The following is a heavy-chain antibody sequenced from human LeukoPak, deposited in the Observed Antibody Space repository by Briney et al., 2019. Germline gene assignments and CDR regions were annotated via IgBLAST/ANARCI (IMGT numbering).Heavy chain of an antibody. V-gene: IGHV1-69*05. Sequence: GASVKVSCKASGYSFSSYGISWVRQAPGQGLEWMGRIIPIFGTANYAQKFQGRVTITTDESTSTAYMELSSLRSEDTAVYYCASGYYYDSSGYFDYWGQGTLVTVSS. CDR3: ASGYYYDSSGYFDY. CDR1: GYSFSSYG. CDR2: IIPIFGTA. D-gene: IGHD3-22*01. J-gene: IGHJ4*02.